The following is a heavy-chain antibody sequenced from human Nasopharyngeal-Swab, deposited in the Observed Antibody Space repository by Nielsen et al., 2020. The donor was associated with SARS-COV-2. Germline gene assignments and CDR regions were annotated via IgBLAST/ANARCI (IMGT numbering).Heavy chain of an antibody. D-gene: IGHD2-15*01. CDR3: AAGSDY. Sequence: GESLKISCTASGFTLRTYVMYWVRQAPGMGLEWVASISYDGNYKSYADSVKGRFTISRDHSENTLYLQMNSLKTEDTAVYYCAAGSDYWGQGTLVTVSS. CDR1: GFTLRTYV. CDR2: ISYDGNYK. V-gene: IGHV3-30-3*01. J-gene: IGHJ4*02.